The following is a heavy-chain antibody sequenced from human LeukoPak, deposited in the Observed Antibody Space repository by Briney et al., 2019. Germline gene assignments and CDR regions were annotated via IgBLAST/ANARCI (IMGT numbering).Heavy chain of an antibody. Sequence: GGSLRLSCAASGFTFRKYWLHWVRQAPGKGLVWVSRINPDDGSTSYAGSVKGRFTISRDNAKSTLYLQMNSLRAEDTAVYYCLTIVETDLDAFDIWGQGTKVTVSS. J-gene: IGHJ3*02. D-gene: IGHD2-21*01. V-gene: IGHV3-74*01. CDR1: GFTFRKYW. CDR3: LTIVETDLDAFDI. CDR2: INPDDGST.